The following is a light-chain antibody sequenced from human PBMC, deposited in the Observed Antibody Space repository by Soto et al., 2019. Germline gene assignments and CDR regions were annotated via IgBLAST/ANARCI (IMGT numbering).Light chain of an antibody. CDR2: AAS. V-gene: IGKV1-9*01. Sequence: DIQMTQSPSSLSASVGDRVTITCRASQVISTSLAWYQVKPGKAPKLLIYAASTLESGVPSRFSATVSGTEFSLTITSLQPEDFAIYYCQHYANWPLTFGGGTKV. CDR3: QHYANWPLT. CDR1: QVISTS. J-gene: IGKJ4*01.